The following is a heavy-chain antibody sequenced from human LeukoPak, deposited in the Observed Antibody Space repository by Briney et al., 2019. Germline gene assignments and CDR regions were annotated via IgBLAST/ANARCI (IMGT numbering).Heavy chain of an antibody. CDR1: GFTFSSYA. D-gene: IGHD3-3*01. J-gene: IGHJ3*02. Sequence: PGGSLRLSCAASGFTFSSYAMSWVRQAPGKGLEWVSAISGSGGSTYYADSVKGRFTISRDNSKNTPYLQMNSLRAEDTAVYYCAKGPLEWLLLGAFDIWGQGTMVTVSS. CDR3: AKGPLEWLLLGAFDI. V-gene: IGHV3-23*01. CDR2: ISGSGGST.